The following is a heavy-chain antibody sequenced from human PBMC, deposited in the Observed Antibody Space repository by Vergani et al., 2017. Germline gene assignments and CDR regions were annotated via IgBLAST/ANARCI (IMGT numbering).Heavy chain of an antibody. Sequence: EVQLVQSGAEVKKPGESLKISCKGSGYSFTSYWIGWVRQMPGKGLEWMGIIYPGDSATRYSPTFQGQVTISADKSISTAYLQWSSLKASDTAMYYCARQDGDYDDYYYGMDVWGQGTTVTVSS. V-gene: IGHV5-51*01. CDR3: ARQDGDYDDYYYGMDV. D-gene: IGHD4-17*01. CDR1: GYSFTSYW. CDR2: IYPGDSAT. J-gene: IGHJ6*02.